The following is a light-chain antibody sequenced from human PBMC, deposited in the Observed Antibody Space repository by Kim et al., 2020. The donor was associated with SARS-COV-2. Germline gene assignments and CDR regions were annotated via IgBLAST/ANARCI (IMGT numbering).Light chain of an antibody. CDR1: SSDVGGYNY. V-gene: IGLV2-14*03. J-gene: IGLJ3*02. CDR2: DVS. Sequence: QSALTQPASVSGSPGQSITISCTGTSSDVGGYNYVSWYQQHPGKAPKLMIYDVSKRPSGVSNRFSGSKSGNTASLTIAGLQAEDEADYYCSSFTRSSTRVFGGGTQLTVL. CDR3: SSFTRSSTRV.